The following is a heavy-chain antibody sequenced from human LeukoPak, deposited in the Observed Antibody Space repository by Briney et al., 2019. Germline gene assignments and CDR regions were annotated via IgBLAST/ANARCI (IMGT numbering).Heavy chain of an antibody. V-gene: IGHV3-23*01. Sequence: GGSLRLSCAASGFTFSTYAMSWVRQAPGKGLEWVSAISGNGDNTYHADSVKGRFTISRDNSKNTLYLQMNSLRADDTALYYCAKDLRGRVALADYWGQGTLVTVSS. D-gene: IGHD2-8*02. CDR3: AKDLRGRVALADY. J-gene: IGHJ4*02. CDR1: GFTFSTYA. CDR2: ISGNGDNT.